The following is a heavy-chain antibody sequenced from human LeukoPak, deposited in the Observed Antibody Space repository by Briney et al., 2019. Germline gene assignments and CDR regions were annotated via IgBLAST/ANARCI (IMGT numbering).Heavy chain of an antibody. CDR1: GGSISSYY. Sequence: PSETLSLTCTAAGGSISSYYWSWIRQPAGKGLEWIGRIYSSGSTNYNPSLKSRLSMSVDTSKNQISLRLSSVTAADTAVYYCASYNSGYFANWGQGTLVTVSS. CDR2: IYSSGST. D-gene: IGHD3-22*01. J-gene: IGHJ4*02. CDR3: ASYNSGYFAN. V-gene: IGHV4-4*07.